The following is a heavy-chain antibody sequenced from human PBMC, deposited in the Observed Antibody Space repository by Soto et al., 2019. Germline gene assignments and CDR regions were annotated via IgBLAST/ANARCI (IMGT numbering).Heavy chain of an antibody. D-gene: IGHD6-19*01. CDR1: GFTFSYYG. J-gene: IGHJ4*02. V-gene: IGHV3-30*18. CDR2: ISSDGGSE. Sequence: VQLVESGGGVVQPGRSLRLACAASGFTFSYYGMHWVRQAPGKGLEWVAVISSDGGSEYYADSVKGRFTISRDNSKNTVLLQMNSLRLDDTAVYYCAKEYNSGWVDYWGQGTLVTVSS. CDR3: AKEYNSGWVDY.